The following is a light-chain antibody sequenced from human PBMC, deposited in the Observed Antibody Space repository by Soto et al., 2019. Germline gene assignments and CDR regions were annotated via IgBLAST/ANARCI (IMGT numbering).Light chain of an antibody. CDR3: SSYTSAKTLL. J-gene: IGLJ2*01. CDR2: DVF. V-gene: IGLV2-14*03. CDR1: TSDVGGDTY. Sequence: QSALTQPASVSGSPGQSITISCTGTTSDVGGDTYVALYRQHPGKPPNLIIYDVFNRPSGVSIRFSASKSGNTASLTISGLQAEDEAEYYCSSYTSAKTLLFGGGTKLTVL.